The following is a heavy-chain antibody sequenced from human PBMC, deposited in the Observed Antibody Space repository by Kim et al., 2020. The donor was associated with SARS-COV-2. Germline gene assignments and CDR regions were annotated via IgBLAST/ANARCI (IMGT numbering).Heavy chain of an antibody. J-gene: IGHJ6*03. Sequence: SETLSLTCAVYGGSFSGYYWSWIRQPPGKGLEWIGEINHSGSTNYNPSLKSRVTISVDTSKNQFSLKLSSVTAADTAVYYCARGLNKGAADTRYYYYMDV. CDR3: ARGLNKGAADTRYYYYMDV. CDR1: GGSFSGYY. V-gene: IGHV4-34*01. D-gene: IGHD6-13*01. CDR2: INHSGST.